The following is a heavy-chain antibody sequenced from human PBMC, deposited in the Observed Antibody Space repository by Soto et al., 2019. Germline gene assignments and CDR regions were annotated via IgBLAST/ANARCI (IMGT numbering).Heavy chain of an antibody. CDR2: IIPIHGIA. CDR3: ARDWSPAYYYFYMDV. J-gene: IGHJ6*03. CDR1: GGTFSSYT. Sequence: SVKVSCKASGGTFSSYTISWVRQAPGQGLEWMGRIIPIHGIANYAQKLQGRVTITRDKSTNTAYMELSSLRSEDTAVYFCARDWSPAYYYFYMDVWGTGTTVTVSS. V-gene: IGHV1-69*04. D-gene: IGHD3-3*01.